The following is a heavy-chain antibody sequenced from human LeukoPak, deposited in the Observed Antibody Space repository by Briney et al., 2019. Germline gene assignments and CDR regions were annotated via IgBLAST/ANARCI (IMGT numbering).Heavy chain of an antibody. J-gene: IGHJ4*02. CDR1: GYTFSTYY. V-gene: IGHV1-46*01. Sequence: GASVKVSCKASGYTFSTYYMHWVRQAPGQGLEWVGIINPTSGWKAYAQTFQGRVTMTSDTSTSTSYMELTSLRSEDTAMYYCARGRGGITEAGRTSDFWGQGTLVTVSS. CDR2: INPTSGWK. D-gene: IGHD6-19*01. CDR3: ARGRGGITEAGRTSDF.